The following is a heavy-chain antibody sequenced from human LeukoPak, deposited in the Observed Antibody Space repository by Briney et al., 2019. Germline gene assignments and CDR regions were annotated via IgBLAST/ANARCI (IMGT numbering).Heavy chain of an antibody. CDR3: ARGRGYSYGSTPHFDY. CDR2: ISAYNGNT. D-gene: IGHD5-18*01. CDR1: GYTFTSYG. Sequence: ASVKVSCKASGYTFTSYGISWVRQAPGQGLEWMGWISAYNGNTNYAQKFQGRVTITADKSTSTAYMELSSLRSEDTAVYYCARGRGYSYGSTPHFDYWGQGTLVTVSS. V-gene: IGHV1-18*01. J-gene: IGHJ4*02.